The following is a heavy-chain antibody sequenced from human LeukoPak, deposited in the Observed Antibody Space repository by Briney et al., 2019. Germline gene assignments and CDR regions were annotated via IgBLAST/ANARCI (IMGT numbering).Heavy chain of an antibody. CDR2: IYTSGST. CDR1: VRSISSYY. CDR3: ASYGSGYYFDY. Sequence: SETLSLTCTVSVRSISSYYWSWIRQPAGKALEWIGRIYTSGSTNYNPSLKSRVTMSVDTSKNQFSLKLSSVTAADTAVYYCASYGSGYYFDYWGQGTLVTVSS. J-gene: IGHJ4*02. V-gene: IGHV4-4*07. D-gene: IGHD3-22*01.